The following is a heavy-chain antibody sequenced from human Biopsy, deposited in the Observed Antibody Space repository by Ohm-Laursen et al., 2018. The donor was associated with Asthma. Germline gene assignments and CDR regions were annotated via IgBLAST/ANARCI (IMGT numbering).Heavy chain of an antibody. CDR3: ARGYSGTDRIVYYYSGMEV. CDR2: LIPVLGTA. J-gene: IGHJ6*02. V-gene: IGHV1-69*13. D-gene: IGHD5-12*01. Sequence: SVKVSCKASGVSLRNYGLSGYGFSWLRQAPGQGLEWMGGLIPVLGTADYAPMFEGRVTITADESTSTAYLELTSLRFEDTAVYYCARGYSGTDRIVYYYSGMEVWGQGTTVTVSS. CDR1: GVSLRNYGLSGYG.